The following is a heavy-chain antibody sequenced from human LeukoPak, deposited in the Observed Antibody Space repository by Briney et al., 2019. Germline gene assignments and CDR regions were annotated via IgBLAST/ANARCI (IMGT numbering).Heavy chain of an antibody. Sequence: ASVKVSCKTAGYTFTSYYLYWMGHAPGQGLEWIGVINPSGGSTTSAQKFQGRVTMTRDTSTSTVYMELRSLRSEDTAVYYCARGPGPADDGGGYCFDYWGQGTLVTVSS. J-gene: IGHJ4*02. CDR2: INPSGGST. V-gene: IGHV1-46*01. D-gene: IGHD3-22*01. CDR1: GYTFTSYY. CDR3: ARGPGPADDGGGYCFDY.